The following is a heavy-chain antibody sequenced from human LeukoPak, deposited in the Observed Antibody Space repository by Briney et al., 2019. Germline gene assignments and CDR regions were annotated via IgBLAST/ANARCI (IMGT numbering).Heavy chain of an antibody. V-gene: IGHV4-34*01. J-gene: IGHJ4*02. CDR1: GGSFSGYY. D-gene: IGHD6-19*01. CDR3: ARGRGSSGWYNDY. Sequence: PSETLSLTCAVYGGSFSGYYWSWIRQPPGKGLEWIGEINHSGSTNYNPSLKSRVTILVDTSKNQFSLKLSSVPAADTAVYYGARGRGSSGWYNDYWGQGTLVTVSS. CDR2: INHSGST.